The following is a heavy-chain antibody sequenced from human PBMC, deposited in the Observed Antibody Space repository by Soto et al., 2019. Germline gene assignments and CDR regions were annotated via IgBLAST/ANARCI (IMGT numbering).Heavy chain of an antibody. J-gene: IGHJ6*02. Sequence: EVQLVESGGGLVQPGGSLRLSCAASGFTVSSNYMSWVRQAPGKGLEWVSVIYSGGSTYYADSVKGRFTISRHNSNNTLDLQMNTMSAQDAAVYYCARDNPDHDSVSSVGMEVWGQGTTVTGSS. CDR3: ARDNPDHDSVSSVGMEV. D-gene: IGHD3-22*01. CDR1: GFTVSSNY. V-gene: IGHV3-53*04. CDR2: IYSGGST.